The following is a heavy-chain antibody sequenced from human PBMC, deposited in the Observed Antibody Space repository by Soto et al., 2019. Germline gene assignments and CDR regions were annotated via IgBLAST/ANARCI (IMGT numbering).Heavy chain of an antibody. V-gene: IGHV4-4*02. CDR2: IYHSGVT. J-gene: IGHJ4*02. D-gene: IGHD1-1*01. Sequence: SETLSLTCAVSGVPIRSENWWTWVRQPPGKGLEWIAEIYHSGVTNYNPSLKSRATISVDKSKNQFSLDLYSVTAADTAVYFCAKQESDWNDHFDYWGQGTLVTVSS. CDR1: GVPIRSENW. CDR3: AKQESDWNDHFDY.